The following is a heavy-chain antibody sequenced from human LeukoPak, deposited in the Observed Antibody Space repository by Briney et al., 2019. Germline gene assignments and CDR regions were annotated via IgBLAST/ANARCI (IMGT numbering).Heavy chain of an antibody. CDR2: IYHSGST. V-gene: IGHV4-38-2*02. Sequence: SETLSLTCTVSGYSISSGYYWGWIRQPPGKGLEWIGRIYHSGSTYYNPSLKSRVTISVATSTHHFSLKPSSVPAADTAVYYCARDGIAGGIAAAKTNWFDPWGQGTLVTVSS. CDR3: ARDGIAGGIAAAKTNWFDP. J-gene: IGHJ5*02. CDR1: GYSISSGYY. D-gene: IGHD6-13*01.